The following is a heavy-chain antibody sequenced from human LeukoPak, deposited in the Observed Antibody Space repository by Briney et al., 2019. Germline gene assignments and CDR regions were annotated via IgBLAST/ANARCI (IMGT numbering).Heavy chain of an antibody. CDR3: AKDNLGPYGSGEYYYYYYYMDV. CDR1: GFTFSSYG. D-gene: IGHD3-10*01. V-gene: IGHV3-30*02. CDR2: IRYDGSNK. Sequence: PGGSLRLSCAASGFTFSSYGMHWVRQAPGKGLEWVAFIRYDGSNKYYADSVKGRFTISRDNSKNTLYLQMNSLRAEDTAVYYCAKDNLGPYGSGEYYYYYYYMDVWGKGTTVTVSS. J-gene: IGHJ6*03.